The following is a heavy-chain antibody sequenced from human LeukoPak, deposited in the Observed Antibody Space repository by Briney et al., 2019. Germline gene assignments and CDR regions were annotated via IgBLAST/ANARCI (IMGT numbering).Heavy chain of an antibody. Sequence: PSETLSLTCAVYGGSFSGYYWSWIRQPPGKGLEWIGEINHSGSTNYNPSLKSRVTISVDTSKNQFSLKLSSVTAADTAVYYCARLWWEPRSTSYYYYGMDVWGQGTTVTVSS. D-gene: IGHD2-15*01. J-gene: IGHJ6*02. CDR2: INHSGST. CDR3: ARLWWEPRSTSYYYYGMDV. V-gene: IGHV4-34*01. CDR1: GGSFSGYY.